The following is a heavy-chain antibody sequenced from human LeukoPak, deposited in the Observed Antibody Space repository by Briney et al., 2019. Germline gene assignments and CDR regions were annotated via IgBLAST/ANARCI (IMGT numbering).Heavy chain of an antibody. CDR3: ARGIPAAIRWFDP. CDR1: GGSFSGYY. J-gene: IGHJ5*02. D-gene: IGHD2-2*02. V-gene: IGHV4-34*01. Sequence: SETLSLTCAVYGGSFSGYYWSWIRQPPGKGLEWIGEINHSGSTNYNPSLKSRVTISVDTSKNQFSLKLSSVTAADTAVYYRARGIPAAIRWFDPWGQGTLVTVSS. CDR2: INHSGST.